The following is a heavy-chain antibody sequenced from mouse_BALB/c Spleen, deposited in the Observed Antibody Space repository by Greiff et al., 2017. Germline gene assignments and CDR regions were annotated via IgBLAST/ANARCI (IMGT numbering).Heavy chain of an antibody. Sequence: QVQLQQSGPGLVAPSQSLSITCTVSGFSLSTSGMGVSWIRQPSGKGLEWLAHIYWDDDKRYNPSLKSRLTISKDTSRNQVFLKITSVDTADTATYYCARRGRYGAMDYWGQGTSVTVSS. J-gene: IGHJ4*01. CDR1: GFSLSTSGMG. CDR3: ARRGRYGAMDY. V-gene: IGHV8-12*01. D-gene: IGHD1-1*01. CDR2: IYWDDDK.